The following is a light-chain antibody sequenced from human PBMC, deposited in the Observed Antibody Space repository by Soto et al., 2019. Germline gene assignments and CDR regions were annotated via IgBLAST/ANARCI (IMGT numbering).Light chain of an antibody. V-gene: IGLV2-14*01. CDR1: SSDVGGYNY. CDR3: SSYTSSILYV. CDR2: DVS. Sequence: CVLTQPASVSGSPGQWITISCTGTSSDVGGYNYVSWYQQHPGKAPKLMIYDVSNRPSGVSNRFSGSKSGNTASLTISGLQAEDEADYYCSSYTSSILYVFGTGTKVTVL. J-gene: IGLJ1*01.